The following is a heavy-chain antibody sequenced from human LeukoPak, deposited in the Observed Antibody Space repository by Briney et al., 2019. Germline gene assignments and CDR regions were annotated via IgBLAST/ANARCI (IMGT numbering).Heavy chain of an antibody. D-gene: IGHD2-2*01. Sequence: GGSLRLSCAASGFTFSSYAMSWVRQAPGKGLEWVSAISGSGGSTYYADSVKGRFTISRDNSKNTLYLQMNGLRAEDTAVYYCAKDLYCSSTSCPDYWGQGTLVTVSS. CDR2: ISGSGGST. J-gene: IGHJ4*02. CDR1: GFTFSSYA. CDR3: AKDLYCSSTSCPDY. V-gene: IGHV3-23*01.